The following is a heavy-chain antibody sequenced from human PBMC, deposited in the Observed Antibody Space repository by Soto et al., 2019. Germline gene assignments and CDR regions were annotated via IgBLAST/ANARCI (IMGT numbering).Heavy chain of an antibody. CDR3: ARDRDPGQWLSTNYFDF. V-gene: IGHV3-33*01. D-gene: IGHD6-19*01. Sequence: QVQLVESGGGVVQPGGSLRLSCAASGFTLSNYGMHWVRQAPGKGLEWVAVIWYHGNKKYYADSVKGRFTISRDNSKNTLYLKMNSLSAEDTAVYFCARDRDPGQWLSTNYFDFWGQGTLVTVSS. CDR2: IWYHGNKK. J-gene: IGHJ4*02. CDR1: GFTLSNYG.